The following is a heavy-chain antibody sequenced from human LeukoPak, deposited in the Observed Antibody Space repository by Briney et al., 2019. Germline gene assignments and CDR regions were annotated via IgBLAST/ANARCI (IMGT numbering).Heavy chain of an antibody. Sequence: PSQTLSLTCTVSGGSISSGDYYWSWIRQPPGKGLEWIGYIYYSGSTYYNPSLKSRVTISVDTSKNQFSLKLTSVTAADTAVYYCARRPPTYDGKAFDIWGQGTMVTVSS. CDR1: GGSISSGDYY. J-gene: IGHJ3*02. D-gene: IGHD5-12*01. CDR3: ARRPPTYDGKAFDI. V-gene: IGHV4-30-4*08. CDR2: IYYSGST.